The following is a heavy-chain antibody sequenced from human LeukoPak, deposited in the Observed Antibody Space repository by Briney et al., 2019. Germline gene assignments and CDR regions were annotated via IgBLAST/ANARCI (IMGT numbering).Heavy chain of an antibody. CDR1: GFTFSSYA. V-gene: IGHV3-23*01. CDR3: AKVNYYDSSGYPVCAFDI. J-gene: IGHJ3*02. Sequence: GGSLRLSCAASGFTFSSYAMSWVRQAPGKGLEWVSAISGSGGSTYYADSVKGRFTISRDNSKNTLYLQMNSLRAEDTAVYYCAKVNYYDSSGYPVCAFDIWGQGTMVTVSS. D-gene: IGHD3-22*01. CDR2: ISGSGGST.